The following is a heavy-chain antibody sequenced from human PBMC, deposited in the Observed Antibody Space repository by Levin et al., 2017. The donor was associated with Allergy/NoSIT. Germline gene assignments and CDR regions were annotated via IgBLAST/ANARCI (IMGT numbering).Heavy chain of an antibody. J-gene: IGHJ4*02. CDR3: ARHLAVSAPTYYFDN. D-gene: IGHD5/OR15-5a*01. Sequence: HSETLSLTCTVSGGSVTSINYYWGWIRQPPGKVLEWIGTISYSGSTYYNPSLNSRVTISVDTSNNHFSLKLSSVTAADTAVYYCARHLAVSAPTYYFDNWGQGTLVTVSS. V-gene: IGHV4-39*01. CDR1: GGSVTSINYY. CDR2: ISYSGST.